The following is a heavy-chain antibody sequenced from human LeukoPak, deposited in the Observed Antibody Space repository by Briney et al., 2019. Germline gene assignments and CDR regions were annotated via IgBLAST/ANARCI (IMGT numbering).Heavy chain of an antibody. D-gene: IGHD3-10*01. V-gene: IGHV4-59*08. CDR2: IYYSGST. CDR3: ARATPKLLDAFDI. J-gene: IGHJ3*02. CDR1: GGSISSYY. Sequence: SETLSLTCTVSGGSISSYYWSWIRQPPGKGLEWIGYIYYSGSTNYNPSLKSRVTISVDTSKNQFSLKLSSVTAADTAVYYRARATPKLLDAFDIWGQGTMVTVSS.